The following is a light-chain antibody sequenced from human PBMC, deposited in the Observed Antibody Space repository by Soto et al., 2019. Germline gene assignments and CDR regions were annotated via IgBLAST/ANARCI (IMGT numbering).Light chain of an antibody. J-gene: IGKJ2*01. CDR1: QSISSW. Sequence: DIQMTQSPSTLSASVGDRVTITCRASQSISSWLAWYQQKPGKAPKLLIYKASTLESGVTSRFSGSGSGTAFTLTSSSLQPDDLATYYCQQYSSYSTFGQGTKLEIK. CDR2: KAS. V-gene: IGKV1-5*03. CDR3: QQYSSYST.